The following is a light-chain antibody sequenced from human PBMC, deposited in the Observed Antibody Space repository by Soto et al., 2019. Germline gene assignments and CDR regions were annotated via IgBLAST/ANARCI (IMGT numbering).Light chain of an antibody. V-gene: IGKV3-20*01. Sequence: EIVLTQSPGTLSLSPGERATLSCRASQSFNFNYLAWYQQKPGQAPRLLISRASSRAAGIPDRFSGSGSGTDFTLTISRLEPEDFAVYYCQQYGTSPWTFGQGTKVEIK. CDR2: RAS. J-gene: IGKJ1*01. CDR1: QSFNFNY. CDR3: QQYGTSPWT.